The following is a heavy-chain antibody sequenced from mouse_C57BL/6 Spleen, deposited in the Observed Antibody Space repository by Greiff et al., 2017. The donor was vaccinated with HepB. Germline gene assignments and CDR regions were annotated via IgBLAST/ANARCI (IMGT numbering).Heavy chain of an antibody. D-gene: IGHD2-4*01. J-gene: IGHJ2*01. CDR2: ISSGSSTI. Sequence: VQLKESGGGLVKPGGSLKLSCAASGFTFSDYGMHWVRQAPEKGLEWVAYISSGSSTIYYADTVKGRFTISRDNAKNTLFLQMTSLRSEDTAMYYCARPFYYDYPYYFDYWGQGTTLTVSS. CDR1: GFTFSDYG. V-gene: IGHV5-17*01. CDR3: ARPFYYDYPYYFDY.